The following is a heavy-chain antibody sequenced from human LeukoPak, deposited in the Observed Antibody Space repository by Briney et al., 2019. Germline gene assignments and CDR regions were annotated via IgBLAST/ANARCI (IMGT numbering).Heavy chain of an antibody. J-gene: IGHJ4*02. CDR3: ARDAKYYYGSRTFFFYEY. D-gene: IGHD3-10*01. V-gene: IGHV4-4*07. CDR2: IDSSGTT. Sequence: PSETLSLTCTVSGGSFTTYYWSWIRQPAGKGLEWIGHIDSSGTTNYNPSLKSRVTMSTDTSKNQFSLKLSSVTAADTAIYYCARDAKYYYGSRTFFFYEYWGQGTLLTVSS. CDR1: GGSFTTYY.